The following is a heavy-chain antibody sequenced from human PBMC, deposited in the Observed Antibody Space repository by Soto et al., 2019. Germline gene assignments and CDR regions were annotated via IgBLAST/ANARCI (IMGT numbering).Heavy chain of an antibody. CDR3: ARDVGLVNCSGGSCYYPHFDY. Sequence: SETLSLTCTVSGGSISSYYWSWIRQPPGKGLEWIGYIYYSGSTNYNPSLKSRVTISVDTSKNQFSLKLSSVTAADTAVYYCARDVGLVNCSGGSCYYPHFDYWGQGTLVTVSS. CDR2: IYYSGST. D-gene: IGHD2-15*01. CDR1: GGSISSYY. V-gene: IGHV4-59*01. J-gene: IGHJ4*02.